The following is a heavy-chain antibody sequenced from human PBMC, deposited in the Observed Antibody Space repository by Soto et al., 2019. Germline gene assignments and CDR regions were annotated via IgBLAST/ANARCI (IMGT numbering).Heavy chain of an antibody. CDR1: GGTFNSYA. CDR2: IIPIFGTA. CDR3: ARHDYGDYPHWFGP. J-gene: IGHJ5*02. Sequence: SVKVSCKASGGTFNSYAISWVRQAPGQGLEWMGGIIPIFGTANYAQKFQGRVTITADESTSTAYMELSSLRSEDTAVYYCARHDYGDYPHWFGPWGKGTLVTVDS. V-gene: IGHV1-69*13. D-gene: IGHD4-17*01.